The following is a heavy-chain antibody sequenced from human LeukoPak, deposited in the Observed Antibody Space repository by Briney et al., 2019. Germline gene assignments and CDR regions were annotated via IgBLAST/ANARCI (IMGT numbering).Heavy chain of an antibody. D-gene: IGHD3-3*01. CDR3: VRAGVTIFGVVIPRYYFDY. Sequence: SETLSLTCTVSGGSISSYYWSWLRQPPGKGLEWIGYIYYSGSTNYNPSLKSRVTISVDTSKNQFSLKLSSVTAADTAVYYCVRAGVTIFGVVIPRYYFDYWGQGTLVTVSS. CDR1: GGSISSYY. V-gene: IGHV4-59*12. CDR2: IYYSGST. J-gene: IGHJ4*02.